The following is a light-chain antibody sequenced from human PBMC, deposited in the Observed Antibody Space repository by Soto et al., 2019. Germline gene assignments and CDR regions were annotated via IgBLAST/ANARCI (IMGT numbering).Light chain of an antibody. CDR1: QSVSSNY. J-gene: IGKJ1*01. V-gene: IGKV3-20*01. CDR2: HAS. Sequence: EIVLTQSPGTLSLSPGERATLSCRASQSVSSNYLAWYQQKPGQAPRLLIYHASSRATGVPDRFGGSGSGTAFTLTISRLEAADFAVYYCHQYGTSWTFGQGTKVDI. CDR3: HQYGTSWT.